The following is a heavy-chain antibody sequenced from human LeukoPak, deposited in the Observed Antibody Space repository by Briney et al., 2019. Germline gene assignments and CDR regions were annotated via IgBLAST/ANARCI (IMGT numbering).Heavy chain of an antibody. CDR2: INWNGGST. Sequence: GGSLRLSCAASGFTFSSYWMSWVRQAPGKGLEWVSGINWNGGSTGYADSVKGRFTISRDNAKNSLYLQMNSLRAEDTAVYYCARDHGDPSYSSSPNWFDPWGQGTLVTVSS. CDR3: ARDHGDPSYSSSPNWFDP. V-gene: IGHV3-20*04. CDR1: GFTFSSYW. J-gene: IGHJ5*02. D-gene: IGHD6-13*01.